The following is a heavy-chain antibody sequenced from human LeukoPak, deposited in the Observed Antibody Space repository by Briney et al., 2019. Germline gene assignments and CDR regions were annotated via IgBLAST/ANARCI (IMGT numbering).Heavy chain of an antibody. CDR3: AKAGYSSSWYDYYYYGMDV. D-gene: IGHD6-13*01. CDR1: GFTFSNYG. V-gene: IGHV3-30*18. Sequence: GGSLRLSCAASGFTFSNYGMHWVRQAPGKGLEWVAVISYDGSNKYYADSVKGRFTISRDNSKNTLYLQMNSLRAEDTAVYYCAKAGYSSSWYDYYYYGMDVWGQGTTVTVSS. J-gene: IGHJ6*02. CDR2: ISYDGSNK.